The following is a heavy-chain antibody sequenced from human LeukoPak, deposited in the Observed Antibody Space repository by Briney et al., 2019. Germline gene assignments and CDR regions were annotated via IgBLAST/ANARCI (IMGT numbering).Heavy chain of an antibody. CDR1: GFTFSDYY. D-gene: IGHD3-16*02. J-gene: IGHJ4*02. CDR3: ARVLGASEDYVWGSYRF. V-gene: IGHV3-11*01. Sequence: GGSLRLSCAASGFTFSDYYMSWIRQAPGKGLEWVSYISSSGSTIYYADSVKGRFTISRDNAKNSLYLQMNSLRAEDTAVYYCARVLGASEDYVWGSYRFWGQGTLVTVSS. CDR2: ISSSGSTI.